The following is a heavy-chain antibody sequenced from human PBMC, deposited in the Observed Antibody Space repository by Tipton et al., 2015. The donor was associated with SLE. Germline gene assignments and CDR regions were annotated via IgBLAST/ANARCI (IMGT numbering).Heavy chain of an antibody. Sequence: SLRLSCAASGFTLSSFWMTWVRQAPGKGLEWVASIHGSGGSTDSVDSVKGRFTISRDNSKNTLYLQITSLRAEDTAVYYCAKDKALGGGSCFDYWGQGTLVAVSS. CDR3: AKDKALGGGSCFDY. V-gene: IGHV3-23*01. CDR1: GFTLSSFW. J-gene: IGHJ4*02. CDR2: IHGSGGST. D-gene: IGHD2-15*01.